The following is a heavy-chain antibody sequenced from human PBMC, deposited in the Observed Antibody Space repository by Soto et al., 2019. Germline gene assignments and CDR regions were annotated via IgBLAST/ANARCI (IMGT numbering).Heavy chain of an antibody. V-gene: IGHV4-59*01. CDR3: ARYDGRY. CDR1: GGSTSSYY. D-gene: IGHD3-16*01. Sequence: SETLSLTCTVSGGSTSSYYWSWIRQPPGKGLEWIGYIYYSGSTNYNPSLKSRVTISVDTSKNQFSLKLSSVTAADTAVYYCARYDGRYWGQGTLVTVSS. J-gene: IGHJ4*02. CDR2: IYYSGST.